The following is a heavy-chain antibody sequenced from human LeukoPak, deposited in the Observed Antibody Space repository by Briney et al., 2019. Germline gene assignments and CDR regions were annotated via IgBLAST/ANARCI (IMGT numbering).Heavy chain of an antibody. CDR2: TSDDGSAK. D-gene: IGHD4-17*01. Sequence: PGGSLRLSCAASGFTFSSYAMHWVRQAPGKGLQWLALTSDDGSAKYYADSVKGRFTISRDNSQNTSYLQMNSLRADETAIYYCARAPGGFHGDYSPIAYWGQGTLVTVSS. CDR1: GFTFSSYA. J-gene: IGHJ4*02. CDR3: ARAPGGFHGDYSPIAY. V-gene: IGHV3-30-3*01.